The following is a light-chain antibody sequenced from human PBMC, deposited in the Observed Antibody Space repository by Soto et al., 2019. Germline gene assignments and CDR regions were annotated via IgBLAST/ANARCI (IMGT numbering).Light chain of an antibody. CDR3: QSYDSSVTLRV. Sequence: QSLLTQPPSVSGAPGQRVTISCTGSISNIGAGYDVHWYQQLPGTAPKLLIYGNSNRPSGVPDRFSGSKSGTSASLAITGLQADDEADYYCQSYDSSVTLRVFGTGTKLTVL. V-gene: IGLV1-40*01. J-gene: IGLJ1*01. CDR2: GNS. CDR1: ISNIGAGYD.